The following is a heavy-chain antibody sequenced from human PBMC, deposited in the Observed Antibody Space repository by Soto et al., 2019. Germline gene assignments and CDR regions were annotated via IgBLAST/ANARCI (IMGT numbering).Heavy chain of an antibody. CDR1: GYTFASYA. V-gene: IGHV1-18*01. Sequence: QVQLVQSGAEVKKPGASVKVSCKASGYTFASYAISWMRQAPGQGLEWMGWISAYNGNTNYAQKLQGSVTMTTDTSTSTAYMELRYLTSDYTAVYYCARDPPPPYYWGQGTLVTVSS. J-gene: IGHJ4*02. CDR3: ARDPPPPYY. CDR2: ISAYNGNT.